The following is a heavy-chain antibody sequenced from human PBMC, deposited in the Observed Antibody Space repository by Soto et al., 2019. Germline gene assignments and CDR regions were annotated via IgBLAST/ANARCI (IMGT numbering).Heavy chain of an antibody. Sequence: EVQLVESGGGLVQPGGSLKLSCAASGFTFSDSAMHWVRQASGKGLEWVGRIRSKPNTDATSYAASVKGRFTISRDDSKNTGYLQMNILKTEDTAVYYCTRHVDCSGGSCYSGYYYYMDVWGKGTTVTVSS. CDR3: TRHVDCSGGSCYSGYYYYMDV. D-gene: IGHD2-15*01. V-gene: IGHV3-73*01. CDR2: IRSKPNTDAT. J-gene: IGHJ6*03. CDR1: GFTFSDSA.